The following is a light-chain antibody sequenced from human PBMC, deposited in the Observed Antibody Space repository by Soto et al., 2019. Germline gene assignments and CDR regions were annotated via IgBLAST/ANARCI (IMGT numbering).Light chain of an antibody. Sequence: QSVLTQPASVSGSPGQSISISCTGASSDIEGYNFVSWYQQHPGIAPQLMIYHVNNRPAGVSNRFSGSKSGNSASLTIFGLQSEDEADYYCISYTSDSRYVFGTGTKVTV. CDR1: SSDIEGYNF. CDR3: ISYTSDSRYV. CDR2: HVN. V-gene: IGLV2-14*03. J-gene: IGLJ1*01.